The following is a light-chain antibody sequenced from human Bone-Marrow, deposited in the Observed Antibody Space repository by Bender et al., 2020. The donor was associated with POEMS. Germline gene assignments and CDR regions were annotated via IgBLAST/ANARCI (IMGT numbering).Light chain of an antibody. CDR3: AAWEDSLNGWV. Sequence: QSVLTQPPSASGSVGQSVTISCTGSSSDVGGYNYVSWYQQLPGTAPKLLIYINNQRPSGVPDRFSGSKSGTSASLAISGLQSEDEADYYCAAWEDSLNGWVFGGGTKLTVL. CDR1: SSDVGGYN. J-gene: IGLJ3*02. V-gene: IGLV1-44*01. CDR2: INN.